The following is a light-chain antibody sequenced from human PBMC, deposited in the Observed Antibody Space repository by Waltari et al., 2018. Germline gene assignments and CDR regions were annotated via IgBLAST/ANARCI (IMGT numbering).Light chain of an antibody. Sequence: AIQLTQSPSSLSAYVGDRVTITCRASQDISSALAGYQQKPGDPPKLLIYDASSLQTGVPSRCSGSRSGTDFTLTISSLQAEDSANYYCQQFSNFPVIAFGQGTRLEIK. CDR3: QQFSNFPVIA. CDR1: QDISSA. V-gene: IGKV1D-13*01. J-gene: IGKJ5*01. CDR2: DAS.